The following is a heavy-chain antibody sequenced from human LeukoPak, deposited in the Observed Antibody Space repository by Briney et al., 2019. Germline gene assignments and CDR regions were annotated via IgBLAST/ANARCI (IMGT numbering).Heavy chain of an antibody. D-gene: IGHD1-26*01. J-gene: IGHJ3*02. V-gene: IGHV3-23*01. Sequence: GGSLRLSCAASGFTFSSYAMGWVRQAPGKGLEWVSAISGSGDDTYYADSVKGRFTIPRDNSKNTLCLQMNSLRAEDTAVYYCAKFQIVGATGAFDIWGQGTMVTVSS. CDR2: ISGSGDDT. CDR3: AKFQIVGATGAFDI. CDR1: GFTFSSYA.